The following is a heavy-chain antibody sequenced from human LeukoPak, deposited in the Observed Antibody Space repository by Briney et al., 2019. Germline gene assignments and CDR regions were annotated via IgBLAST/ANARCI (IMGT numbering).Heavy chain of an antibody. V-gene: IGHV5-51*01. CDR1: GYRFTPHW. CDR2: IYPDDSNT. Sequence: GGSLKISFQGSGYRFTPHWIGWVRPMPGKGLEWMGIIYPDDSNTRYSPSFQGQVTLSADKSINTAYLQRSSPRASDTAMYYRARLEEDLTLGVAGYLFVPWGQGTLVTVS. D-gene: IGHD3-16*01. CDR3: ARLEEDLTLGVAGYLFVP. J-gene: IGHJ5*02.